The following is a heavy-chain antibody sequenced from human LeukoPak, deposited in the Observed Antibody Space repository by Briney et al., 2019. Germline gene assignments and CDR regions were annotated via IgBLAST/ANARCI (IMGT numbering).Heavy chain of an antibody. Sequence: GRSLRLSCAASGFTFSSYAMHWVRQAPGKGLEWVTVISYDGSNKYYADSVKGRFTISRDNAKNSLYLQMNSLRGEDTGVYYCARSGYLGPDYWGQGTLVTVSS. V-gene: IGHV3-30-3*01. CDR3: ARSGYLGPDY. CDR1: GFTFSSYA. J-gene: IGHJ4*02. CDR2: ISYDGSNK. D-gene: IGHD2-2*01.